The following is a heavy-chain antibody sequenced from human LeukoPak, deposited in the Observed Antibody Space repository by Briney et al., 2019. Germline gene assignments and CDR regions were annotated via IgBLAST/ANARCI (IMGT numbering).Heavy chain of an antibody. Sequence: GGSLRLSCVASGFTFSSYEMNWVRQAPGKGLEWVSYISSSGSTIYYADSVKGRFTISRDNAKNSLYLQMNSLRAEDTAVYYCATGWLQHGAFDIWGQGTMVTVSS. J-gene: IGHJ3*02. V-gene: IGHV3-48*03. CDR3: ATGWLQHGAFDI. CDR1: GFTFSSYE. CDR2: ISSSGSTI. D-gene: IGHD5-24*01.